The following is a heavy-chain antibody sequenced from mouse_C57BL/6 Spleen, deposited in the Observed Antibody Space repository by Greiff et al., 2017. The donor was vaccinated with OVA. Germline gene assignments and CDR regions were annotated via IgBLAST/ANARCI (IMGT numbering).Heavy chain of an antibody. J-gene: IGHJ4*01. Sequence: VKVVESGPGLVAPSPSLSITCTVSGFSLTSYGVHWVRQPPGKGLEWLVVIWSDGSTTYNSALKSRLSISKDNSKSQVFLKMNSLQTDDTAMYYCARQEYSIYAMDYWGQGTSVTVSS. CDR1: GFSLTSYG. CDR3: ARQEYSIYAMDY. CDR2: IWSDGST. V-gene: IGHV2-6-1*01. D-gene: IGHD2-5*01.